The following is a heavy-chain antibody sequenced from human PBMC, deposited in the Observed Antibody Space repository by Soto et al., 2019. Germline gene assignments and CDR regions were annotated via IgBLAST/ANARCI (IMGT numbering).Heavy chain of an antibody. CDR2: IAYSGNT. V-gene: IGHV4-61*01. Sequence: PSETLSLTCTISGGSVSRRTYYWSWIRQPPGKGLEFIAYIAYSGNTNFNPSLKSRVTISGDTSKNQFSLKLTSVTAADTAVYYCARGLVFWTGFDPWGQGTLVTVS. CDR1: GGSVSRRTYY. D-gene: IGHD3-3*01. CDR3: ARGLVFWTGFDP. J-gene: IGHJ5*02.